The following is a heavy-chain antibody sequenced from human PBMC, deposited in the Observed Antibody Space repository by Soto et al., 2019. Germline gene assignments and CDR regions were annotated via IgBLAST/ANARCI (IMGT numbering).Heavy chain of an antibody. CDR1: GDSVSSNSAA. Sequence: SQSLSLTCAISGDSVSSNSAAWNWIRQSPSRGLEWLGRTYYRSKWYNDYAVSVKSRITINPDTSKNQFSLELNSVTPEDTAVYYCARQRGSYLYYYSYGMDVWGQGTTVTVPS. V-gene: IGHV6-1*01. J-gene: IGHJ6*02. D-gene: IGHD1-26*01. CDR3: ARQRGSYLYYYSYGMDV. CDR2: TYYRSKWYN.